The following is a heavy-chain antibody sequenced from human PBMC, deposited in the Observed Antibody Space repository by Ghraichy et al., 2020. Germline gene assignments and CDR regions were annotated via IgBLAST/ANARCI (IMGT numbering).Heavy chain of an antibody. CDR1: GYRLTSLS. Sequence: ASVKVSCKISGYRLTSLSIQWVRQAPGKGLEWMGGYVPEDGEIIYAQKFQGRVTMTEDTSTDTAYMELNSLRSEDTAMYYCRTGHLVVAGTVGDYWGQGTLVTVSS. D-gene: IGHD1-14*01. J-gene: IGHJ4*02. CDR3: RTGHLVVAGTVGDY. V-gene: IGHV1-24*01. CDR2: YVPEDGEI.